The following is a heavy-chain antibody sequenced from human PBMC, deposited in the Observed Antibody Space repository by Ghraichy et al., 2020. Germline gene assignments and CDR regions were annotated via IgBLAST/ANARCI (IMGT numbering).Heavy chain of an antibody. CDR1: GFTVSSNY. V-gene: IGHV3-66*01. CDR2: IYSGGST. Sequence: GGSLRLSCAASGFTVSSNYMSWVRQAPGKGLEWVSVIYSGGSTYYADSVKGRFTISRDNSKNTLYLQMNSLRAEDTAVYYCARDLRFLEWLPSYYYYGMDVWGQGTTVTVSS. CDR3: ARDLRFLEWLPSYYYYGMDV. D-gene: IGHD3-3*01. J-gene: IGHJ6*02.